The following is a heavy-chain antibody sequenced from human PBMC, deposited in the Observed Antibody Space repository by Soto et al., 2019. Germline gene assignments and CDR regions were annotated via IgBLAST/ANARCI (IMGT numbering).Heavy chain of an antibody. Sequence: QITLKESGPTLVKPTQTLTLTCTFSGFSLSSGGVGVGWIRQAPGEALEWLAVFYWDDDKRYRPSLKSRITIAKDTSKDQVVLTMTNMHPVDTGTCYCAMDATMGSYYYTFDVWGQGTTVTVSS. J-gene: IGHJ6*02. V-gene: IGHV2-5*02. CDR3: AMDATMGSYYYTFDV. CDR2: FYWDDDK. D-gene: IGHD3-10*01. CDR1: GFSLSSGGVG.